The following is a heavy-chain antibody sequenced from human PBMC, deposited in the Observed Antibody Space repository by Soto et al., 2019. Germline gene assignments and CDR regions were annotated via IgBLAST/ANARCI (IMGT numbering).Heavy chain of an antibody. J-gene: IGHJ4*02. CDR2: IYWDDSK. D-gene: IGHD3-9*01. Sequence: QITLKESGPTLVRPTQTLTLTCAFSGFSLSTSGVGVGWIRQPPGKALEWLAVIYWDDSKHYSPSLRSRLTITKHTSKNHVVLTMTNMDPMDTGTYYCAHKGPEDWPLDYWGQGTLVTVSS. CDR3: AHKGPEDWPLDY. CDR1: GFSLSTSGVG. V-gene: IGHV2-5*02.